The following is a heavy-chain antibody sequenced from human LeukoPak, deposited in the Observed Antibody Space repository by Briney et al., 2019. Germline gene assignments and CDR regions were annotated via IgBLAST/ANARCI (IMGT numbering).Heavy chain of an antibody. V-gene: IGHV1-2*02. J-gene: IGHJ4*02. CDR2: INPNDGDT. CDR3: ARANFLCCSSSTCLFDY. Sequence: ASVKVSCKASGYTFTDYYMHWVRQAPGQGFEWMGWINPNDGDTNYAQKFQGRVTMTRDTSISTAHMEVSRLRSDDTAVYYCARANFLCCSSSTCLFDYWGQGTLVTVSS. CDR1: GYTFTDYY. D-gene: IGHD2-2*01.